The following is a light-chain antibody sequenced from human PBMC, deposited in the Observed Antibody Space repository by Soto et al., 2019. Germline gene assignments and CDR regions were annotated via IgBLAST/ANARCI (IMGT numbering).Light chain of an antibody. CDR1: QSVISSS. Sequence: EIVLTQSPGTLSLSPGERATLSCRASQSVISSSLAWYQQKPGQAPRLLIYGASSRATGIPDRFSGSGSGTDFTLTISRLEPEDFAVYYSHHYGNSPQTFGQGTRVEI. CDR2: GAS. CDR3: HHYGNSPQT. J-gene: IGKJ1*01. V-gene: IGKV3-20*01.